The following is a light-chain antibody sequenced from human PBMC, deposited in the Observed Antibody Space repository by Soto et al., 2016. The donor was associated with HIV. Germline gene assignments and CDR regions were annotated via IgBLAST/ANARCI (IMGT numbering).Light chain of an antibody. Sequence: SYELTQPPSVSVSPGQTASISCFSGELGHKYVWWYQQKPGHSPLLVMSQNDKRPSGIPERFSGSNSGNTATLTITGSQAMDEADYYCQAWDSTTAVFGGGTKLIVL. CDR2: QND. V-gene: IGLV3-1*01. J-gene: IGLJ2*01. CDR1: ELGHKY. CDR3: QAWDSTTAV.